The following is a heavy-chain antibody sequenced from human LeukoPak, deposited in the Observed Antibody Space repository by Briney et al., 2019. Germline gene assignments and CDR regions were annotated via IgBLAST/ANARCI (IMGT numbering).Heavy chain of an antibody. CDR1: GFTFSSYE. V-gene: IGHV3-48*03. D-gene: IGHD4-17*01. Sequence: GGSLRLSCAASGFTFSSYEMSWVRQAPGKGLEWVSYISSSGSTIYYADSVKGRFTISRDNAKNSLYLQMNSLRAEDTAVYYCATLSVTYYFDYWGQRTLVTVSS. J-gene: IGHJ4*02. CDR3: ATLSVTYYFDY. CDR2: ISSSGSTI.